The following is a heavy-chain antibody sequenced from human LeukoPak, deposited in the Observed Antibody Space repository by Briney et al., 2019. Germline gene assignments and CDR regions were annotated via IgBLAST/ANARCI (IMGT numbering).Heavy chain of an antibody. CDR2: ISYDGSNK. CDR3: AAGGVIIGDAFDI. Sequence: GRSLRLSCAASGFTFSSYAMHWVRQAPGKGLEWVAVISYDGSNKYYADSVKGRFTISRDNSKNTLYLQMNSLRAEDTAVYYCAAGGVIIGDAFDIWGQGTMVTVSS. J-gene: IGHJ3*02. CDR1: GFTFSSYA. D-gene: IGHD3-10*01. V-gene: IGHV3-30*01.